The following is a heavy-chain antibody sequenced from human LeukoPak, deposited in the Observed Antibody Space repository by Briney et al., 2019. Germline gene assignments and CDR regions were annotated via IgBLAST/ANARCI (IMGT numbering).Heavy chain of an antibody. V-gene: IGHV1-2*02. Sequence: GASVKVSCKASGYTFTGYYMHWVRQAPGQGLEWMGWINPNSGGTNYAQKFQGRVTMTRDTSISTAYMELSRLRSDDTAVYYCARDAGYSSSWYFHYGMDVWGQGTTVTVSS. CDR2: INPNSGGT. D-gene: IGHD6-13*01. CDR1: GYTFTGYY. J-gene: IGHJ6*02. CDR3: ARDAGYSSSWYFHYGMDV.